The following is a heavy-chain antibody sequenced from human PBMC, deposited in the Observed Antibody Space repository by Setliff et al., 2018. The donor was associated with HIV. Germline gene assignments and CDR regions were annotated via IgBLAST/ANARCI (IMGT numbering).Heavy chain of an antibody. CDR2: IKNKIEGATT. Sequence: GGSLRLSCAASGFTFDSACMSWVRQAPGKGLEWVGRIKNKIEGATTDYAAPVKGRFTISRDDAKNTVYLQMNSLKTEDTAVYYYMDVWGKGTTVTVSS. V-gene: IGHV3-15*01. CDR3: MDV. J-gene: IGHJ6*03. CDR1: GFTFDSAC.